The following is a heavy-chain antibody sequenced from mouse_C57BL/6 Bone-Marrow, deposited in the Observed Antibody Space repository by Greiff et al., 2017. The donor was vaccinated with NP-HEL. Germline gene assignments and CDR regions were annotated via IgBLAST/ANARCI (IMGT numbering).Heavy chain of an antibody. Sequence: QVQLKQPGTELVKPGASVKLSCKASGYTFTSYWMHWVKQRPGQGLEWIGNINPSNGGTNYNEKFKSKATLTVDKSSSTAYMQLSSLTSEDSAVYYCARCPLGSSAWFAYWGQGTLVTVSA. CDR3: ARCPLGSSAWFAY. CDR2: INPSNGGT. CDR1: GYTFTSYW. D-gene: IGHD1-3*01. V-gene: IGHV1-53*01. J-gene: IGHJ3*01.